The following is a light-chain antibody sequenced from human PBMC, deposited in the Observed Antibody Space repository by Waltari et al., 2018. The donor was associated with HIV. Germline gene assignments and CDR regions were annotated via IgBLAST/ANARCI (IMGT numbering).Light chain of an antibody. CDR3: QSYDIRLSGWV. CDR2: GNA. CDR1: SSNIGHGYE. Sequence: QSELTQPPSVSGGPRQRVTSSCTPSSSNIGHGYEVHWYQQFPGTAPKVLIYGNAYRPSGVRDRFSGSQSSSSASLLIPALQAEDDADYYRQSYDIRLSGWVFGGGTKLTVL. V-gene: IGLV1-40*01. J-gene: IGLJ3*02.